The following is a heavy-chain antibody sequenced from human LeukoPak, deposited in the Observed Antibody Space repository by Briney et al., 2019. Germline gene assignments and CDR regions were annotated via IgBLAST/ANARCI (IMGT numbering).Heavy chain of an antibody. Sequence: GGSLRLSCAASGFTFSSYSMNWVRQAPGKWLECVSSISSSSSYIYYADSVKGRFTISRDNAKNSLYLQMNSLRAEDTAVYYCARDLLPDDAFDIWGQGTMVTVSS. CDR1: GFTFSSYS. CDR3: ARDLLPDDAFDI. J-gene: IGHJ3*02. V-gene: IGHV3-21*01. CDR2: ISSSSSYI.